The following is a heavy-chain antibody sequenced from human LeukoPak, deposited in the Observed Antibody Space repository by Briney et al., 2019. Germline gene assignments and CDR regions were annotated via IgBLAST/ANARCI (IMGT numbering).Heavy chain of an antibody. V-gene: IGHV3-11*06. Sequence: GGSLRLSCAASGFTFSDYYMSWIRQAPGKGLEWVSYISSSSSYTNYADSVKGRFTISRDNAKNSLYLLMNSLRTEDTAVYYCAATYYYDGSGDYWGQGTLVTVSS. CDR3: AATYYYDGSGDY. CDR2: ISSSSSYT. J-gene: IGHJ4*02. CDR1: GFTFSDYY. D-gene: IGHD3-22*01.